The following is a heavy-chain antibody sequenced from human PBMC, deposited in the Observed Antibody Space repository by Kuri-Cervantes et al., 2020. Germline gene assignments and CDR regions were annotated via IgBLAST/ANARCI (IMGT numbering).Heavy chain of an antibody. CDR3: ASHHYYDSSGYPYYFDY. D-gene: IGHD3-22*01. CDR2: IIPILGIA. J-gene: IGHJ4*02. Sequence: SVKVSCKASGYTFTSYDINWVRQATGQGLEWMGRIIPILGIANYAQKFQGRVTITADKSTSTAYMEPSSLRSEDTAVYYCASHHYYDSSGYPYYFDYWGQGTLVTVSS. V-gene: IGHV1-69*04. CDR1: GYTFTSYD.